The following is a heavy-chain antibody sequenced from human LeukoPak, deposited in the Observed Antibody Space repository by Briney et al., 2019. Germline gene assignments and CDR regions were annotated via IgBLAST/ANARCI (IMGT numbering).Heavy chain of an antibody. CDR2: IIGSSGST. Sequence: GGSLRLSCVASGFSFNNYAMNWVRQAPGKGLEWVSLIIGSSGSTFYADSVKGRFTISRDKSKNTLYLQMNSLRAEDTAVYYCAKGAYDYIEIAYFDYWGQGSLVTVST. CDR3: AKGAYDYIEIAYFDY. J-gene: IGHJ4*02. CDR1: GFSFNNYA. D-gene: IGHD5-12*01. V-gene: IGHV3-23*01.